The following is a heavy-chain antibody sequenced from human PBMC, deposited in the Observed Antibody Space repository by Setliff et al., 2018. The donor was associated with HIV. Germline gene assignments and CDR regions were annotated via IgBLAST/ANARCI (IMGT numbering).Heavy chain of an antibody. Sequence: ASVKVYCKVSGYTLTELSMQWVRQAPGKGLEWMGGFDPEDGETIYAQKFQGRVTMTEDTSTDTAYMELSSLRSEDTAVYYCATARSKVRLGELSLFDYWGQGTLVTVSS. V-gene: IGHV1-24*01. J-gene: IGHJ4*02. CDR3: ATARSKVRLGELSLFDY. CDR2: FDPEDGET. CDR1: GYTLTELS. D-gene: IGHD3-16*02.